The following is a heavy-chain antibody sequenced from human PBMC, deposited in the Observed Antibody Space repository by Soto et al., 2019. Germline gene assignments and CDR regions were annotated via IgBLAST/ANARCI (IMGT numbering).Heavy chain of an antibody. Sequence: QLQLQESGSGLVKPSETLSLTCTVSGVSLSTGGYPWSWIRQSPGKGLEWIGYIYHSGRTYYNPSLKSRVSMSVDRSTNQFSLKLIAVTAAATAVYYCARDGYKVGYGIDVCGQGIAVIVSS. CDR3: ARDGYKVGYGIDV. J-gene: IGHJ6*02. CDR2: IYHSGRT. V-gene: IGHV4-30-2*06. D-gene: IGHD1-1*01. CDR1: GVSLSTGGYP.